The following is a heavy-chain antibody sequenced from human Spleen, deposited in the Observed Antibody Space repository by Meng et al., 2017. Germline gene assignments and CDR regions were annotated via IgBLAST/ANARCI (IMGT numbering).Heavy chain of an antibody. Sequence: VQLVESGGNLVQPGGSLRLSCAASGFTVSSFWMHWVRQPPGKGLVWVSRMNEDGTTINYAGSVQGRFTISRDSARNTLYLQMNSLRVEDTAIYYCVRDFGGNSDYWGQGTLVTVSS. D-gene: IGHD4-23*01. CDR2: MNEDGTTI. J-gene: IGHJ4*02. V-gene: IGHV3-74*01. CDR1: GFTVSSFW. CDR3: VRDFGGNSDY.